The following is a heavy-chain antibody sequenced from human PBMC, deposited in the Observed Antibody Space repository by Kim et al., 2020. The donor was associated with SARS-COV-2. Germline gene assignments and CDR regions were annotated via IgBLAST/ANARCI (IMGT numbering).Heavy chain of an antibody. CDR2: IYDSGNT. Sequence: SETLSLTCTVSGGSISSDYYYWSWIRQLPGKGLEWIGYIYDSGNTNYNPSLKSRVTISTDTSKNPFSLRLTSVTAAATAMYYCAAADMAPQHPDAFDFWG. V-gene: IGHV4-31*03. CDR3: AAADMAPQHPDAFDF. CDR1: GGSISSDYYY. D-gene: IGHD2-15*01. J-gene: IGHJ3*01.